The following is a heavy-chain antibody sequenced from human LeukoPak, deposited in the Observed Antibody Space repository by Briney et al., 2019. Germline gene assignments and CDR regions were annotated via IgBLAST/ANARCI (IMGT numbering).Heavy chain of an antibody. D-gene: IGHD1-7*01. CDR1: GFTFSNYE. Sequence: GGSLRLSCAASGFTFSNYEMNWVRQAPGKGLEWLSYITGGSNIIHYADSVKGRFTVPRDNAANSLYLQMNSLRVEDTAVYHCASETEIGNYDAFDIWGRGTMVTVSS. V-gene: IGHV3-48*03. CDR2: ITGGSNII. J-gene: IGHJ3*02. CDR3: ASETEIGNYDAFDI.